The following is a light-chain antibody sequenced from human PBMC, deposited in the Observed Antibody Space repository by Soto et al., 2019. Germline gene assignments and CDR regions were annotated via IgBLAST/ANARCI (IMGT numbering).Light chain of an antibody. V-gene: IGLV3-21*02. CDR1: NIGNKS. Sequence: SYELTQPPSVSVVPGQTAMITCGGNNIGNKSVHWYHQRPGQAPVLVVYDDDDRPSGIPERFSGSNSGNTATLTISRVEAGDEADYYCQVWNSSSDPWVFGGGTQLTVL. CDR3: QVWNSSSDPWV. J-gene: IGLJ3*02. CDR2: DDD.